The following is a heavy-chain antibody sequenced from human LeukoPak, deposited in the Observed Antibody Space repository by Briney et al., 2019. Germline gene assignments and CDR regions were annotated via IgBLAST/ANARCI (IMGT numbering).Heavy chain of an antibody. Sequence: GGSLRLSCAASGFTFSSYGMHWVRQAPSKGLEWVAVISYDGSNKYYADSVKGRFTISRDNSKNTLYLQMNSLRAEDTAVYYCAREGDSSGYYGMDVWGQGTTVTVSS. D-gene: IGHD3-22*01. V-gene: IGHV3-30*03. CDR1: GFTFSSYG. CDR2: ISYDGSNK. J-gene: IGHJ6*02. CDR3: AREGDSSGYYGMDV.